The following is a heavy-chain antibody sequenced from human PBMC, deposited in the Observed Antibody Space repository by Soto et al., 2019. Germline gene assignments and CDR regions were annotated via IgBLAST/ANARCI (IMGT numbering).Heavy chain of an antibody. CDR2: IIPIFGTA. J-gene: IGHJ4*02. V-gene: IGHV1-69*13. CDR1: GGTLSSNA. Sequence: GASVKVSCKDSGGTLSSNASSWVRQAPGQGLEWMGGIIPIFGTANYAQKFQGRVTITADESTSTAYMELSSLRSEDTAVYYCARDLGVDSSGYWDYWGQGTLVTVSS. CDR3: ARDLGVDSSGYWDY. D-gene: IGHD3-22*01.